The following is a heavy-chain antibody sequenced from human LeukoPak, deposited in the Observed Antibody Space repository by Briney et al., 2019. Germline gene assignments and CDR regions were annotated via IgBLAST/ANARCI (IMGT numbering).Heavy chain of an antibody. CDR3: ARGDFCSKSNCYLRPMDV. V-gene: IGHV4-59*01. J-gene: IGHJ6*03. CDR2: IYYSGST. D-gene: IGHD3-3*01. CDR1: GGSISDYY. Sequence: PSETLSLTCTVSGGSISDYYWNWIRQPPGKGLEWIGYIYYSGSTTYNPSLKSRVTMSVDTAKNQFSLKLRPVTAADTAVYYCARGDFCSKSNCYLRPMDVWGKGTTVTVSS.